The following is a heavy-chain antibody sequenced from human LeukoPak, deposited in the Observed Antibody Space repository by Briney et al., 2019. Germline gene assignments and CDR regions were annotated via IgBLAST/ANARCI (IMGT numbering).Heavy chain of an antibody. Sequence: ASVKVSCKASGYTFTSYYMHWVRQAPGQGLEWMGIFNSSGGSGGTTRYAQKFQGRVTITADKSTSTAYMELSSLRSEDTAVYYCARGLWRGDSYPSYYYYYMDVWGKGTTVNVSS. D-gene: IGHD2-21*02. J-gene: IGHJ6*03. V-gene: IGHV1-46*01. CDR2: FNSSGGSGGTT. CDR3: ARGLWRGDSYPSYYYYYMDV. CDR1: GYTFTSYY.